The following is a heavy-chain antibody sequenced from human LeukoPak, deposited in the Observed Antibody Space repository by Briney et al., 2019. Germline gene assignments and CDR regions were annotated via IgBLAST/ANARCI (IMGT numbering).Heavy chain of an antibody. CDR3: AKGGLDPSYYYYGMDV. CDR1: GFTFSSYA. D-gene: IGHD6-19*01. V-gene: IGHV3-23*01. J-gene: IGHJ6*02. Sequence: GGSLRLSCAASGFTFSSYAMSWVRQAPGKGLEWVSAISGSGGSTYYAGSVKGRFTISRDNSKNTLYLQKNRPRGEDTAVYYCAKGGLDPSYYYYGMDVWGQGTTVTVSS. CDR2: ISGSGGST.